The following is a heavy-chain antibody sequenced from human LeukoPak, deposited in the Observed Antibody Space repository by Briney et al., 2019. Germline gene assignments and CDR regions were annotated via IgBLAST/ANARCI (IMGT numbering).Heavy chain of an antibody. Sequence: PGGSLRLSCAASGFTFSSYEMNWVRQAPGKGLEWVSYISSSGSTIYYADSVKGRFTISRDNAKNSLYLQMNSLRAEDTAVYYYARFPWASFLLYFDYWGQGTLVTVSS. D-gene: IGHD2/OR15-2a*01. CDR3: ARFPWASFLLYFDY. J-gene: IGHJ4*02. V-gene: IGHV3-48*03. CDR1: GFTFSSYE. CDR2: ISSSGSTI.